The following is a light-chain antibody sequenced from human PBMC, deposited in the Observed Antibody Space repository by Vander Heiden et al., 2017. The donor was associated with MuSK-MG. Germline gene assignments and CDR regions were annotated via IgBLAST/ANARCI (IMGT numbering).Light chain of an antibody. CDR2: QGS. V-gene: IGLV3-1*01. J-gene: IGLJ2*01. Sequence: SYELTQPPSVSVSPGQTASITCSGDKLGDKYACWYQQKPGQSPVLVIYQGSKRPSGIPERFSGSNSGNTATLTISGTQAMDEDDYYCQAWDSSTGVFGGGTKLTVL. CDR3: QAWDSSTGV. CDR1: KLGDKY.